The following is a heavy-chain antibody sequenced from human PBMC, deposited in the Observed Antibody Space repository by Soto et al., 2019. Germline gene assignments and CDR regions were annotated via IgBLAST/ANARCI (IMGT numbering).Heavy chain of an antibody. V-gene: IGHV5-51*01. CDR1: GYSFTNYW. CDR2: IYPGDSET. Sequence: EVQLVQSGAEVKKPGESLKISCKGSGYSFTNYWIGWVRQMPGKGLEWMGIIYPGDSETRYSPSFQGQVTISADKSIGTAYLQWSSLKASYNAMYFCARHRGSRYGDYGYNLFDPWGQGNLVTVSS. CDR3: ARHRGSRYGDYGYNLFDP. D-gene: IGHD4-17*01. J-gene: IGHJ5*02.